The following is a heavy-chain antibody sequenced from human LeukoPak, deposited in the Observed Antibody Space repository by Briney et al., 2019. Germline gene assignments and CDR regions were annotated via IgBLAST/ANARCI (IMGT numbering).Heavy chain of an antibody. J-gene: IGHJ4*02. CDR1: RFSFSNYW. Sequence: QPGGSLRLSCAASRFSFSNYWMHWARQAPGKGLVWVSRVKSDGSNPSYADSVKGRFTISRDNAENMLYLQMNTLGAEDTAVYYCARDIVSGSGSLDYWGQGTLVTVSS. CDR3: ARDIVSGSGSLDY. V-gene: IGHV3-74*01. CDR2: VKSDGSNP. D-gene: IGHD3-10*01.